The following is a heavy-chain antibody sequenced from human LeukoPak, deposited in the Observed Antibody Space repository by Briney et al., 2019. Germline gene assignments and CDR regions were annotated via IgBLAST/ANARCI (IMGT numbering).Heavy chain of an antibody. J-gene: IGHJ4*02. CDR1: EFTFSKYG. Sequence: PGGSLRLSCAASEFTFSKYGMHWVRQAPGKGLEWVTYIRSDESDKYYADSVKGRFTISRDNSKNTLYLQMNGLRAEDTAIYYCATGGFDYWGQGSLVTVSS. CDR3: ATGGFDY. V-gene: IGHV3-30*02. CDR2: IRSDESDK. D-gene: IGHD1-1*01.